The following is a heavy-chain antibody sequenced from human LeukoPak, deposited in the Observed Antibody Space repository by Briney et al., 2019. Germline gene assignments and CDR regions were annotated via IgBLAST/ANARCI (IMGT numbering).Heavy chain of an antibody. V-gene: IGHV4-34*01. D-gene: IGHD3-16*01. Sequence: NASETLSLTCAVYGGSFSGYYWSWIRQPPGKGLEWIGEINHSGSTNYNPSLKSRVTMSVDTSKNHFSLNLRSLTAADTAAYYCARAAMLSFGGPLDYWGLGSLVTVS. CDR2: INHSGST. J-gene: IGHJ4*02. CDR3: ARAAMLSFGGPLDY. CDR1: GGSFSGYY.